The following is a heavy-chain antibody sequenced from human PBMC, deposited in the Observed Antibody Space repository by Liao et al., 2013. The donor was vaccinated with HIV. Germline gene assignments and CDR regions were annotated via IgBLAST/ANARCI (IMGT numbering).Heavy chain of an antibody. CDR3: ARSSGYFDL. J-gene: IGHJ2*01. Sequence: QVQLQESGPGLVKPSETLSLTCTVSGDSISTYYWTWIRQPPGKGLEYIGYIYYSGSTNYNPSLQSRVTISIDTSKSQFSLKLTSVTVADTAVYYCARSSGYFDLWGRGTLVTVSS. V-gene: IGHV4-59*08. CDR2: IYYSGST. CDR1: GDSISTYY.